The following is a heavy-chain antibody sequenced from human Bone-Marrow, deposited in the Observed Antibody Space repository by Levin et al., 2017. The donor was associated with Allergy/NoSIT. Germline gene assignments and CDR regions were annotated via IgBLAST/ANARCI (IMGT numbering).Heavy chain of an antibody. CDR3: ASPVRFGDYTFDY. D-gene: IGHD4-17*01. J-gene: IGHJ4*02. CDR1: GFNFRDFY. V-gene: IGHV3-21*06. Sequence: GGSLRLSCAASGFNFRDFYMTWVRQAPGKGLEWVSSISTGSRYMYYADSVKGRFTVSRDDAKNSLYLQMDTLRVEDTAVYYCASPVRFGDYTFDYWGQGTLVTVSS. CDR2: ISTGSRYM.